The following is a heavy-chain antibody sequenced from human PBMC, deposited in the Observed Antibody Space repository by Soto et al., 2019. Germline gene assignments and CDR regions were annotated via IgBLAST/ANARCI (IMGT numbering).Heavy chain of an antibody. CDR3: ARGGIAVAADY. J-gene: IGHJ4*02. D-gene: IGHD6-19*01. CDR2: INHSGST. Sequence: QVQLQQWGAGLLKPSETLSLTCAVYGGSFSGYYWSWIRQPPGKGLEWIGEINHSGSTNYNLSLKSRVTISVDTSKNQFSLKLSSVTAADTAVYYCARGGIAVAADYWGQGTLVTVSS. V-gene: IGHV4-34*01. CDR1: GGSFSGYY.